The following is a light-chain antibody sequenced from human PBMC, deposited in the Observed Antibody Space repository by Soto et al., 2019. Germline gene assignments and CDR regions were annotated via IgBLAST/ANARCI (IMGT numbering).Light chain of an antibody. CDR3: TSPTPGSLYV. CDR1: SSDVGNYNY. CDR2: MVS. J-gene: IGLJ1*01. V-gene: IGLV2-14*01. Sequence: QSALTQPASVSGSPGQSITISCTGTSSDVGNYNYVSWYQQYPGRVPKLLIYMVSNRPSGVSNRFSGSKSGNTASLTISGLQAEDEADYFYTSPTPGSLYVFGTGTKLTVL.